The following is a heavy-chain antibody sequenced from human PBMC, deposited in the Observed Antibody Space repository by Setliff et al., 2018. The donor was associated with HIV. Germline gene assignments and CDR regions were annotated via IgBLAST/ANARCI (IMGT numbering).Heavy chain of an antibody. CDR2: IWYDGSNK. Sequence: GSLRLSCAASGFTFSTYGMHWVRQAPGKGLEWLAVIWYDGSNKYYADSVKGRFTISRDNAKNSLYLQMHSLRAEDTAIYYCAKMTPSYYFYMDAWGNGTTVTVSS. CDR3: AKMTPSYYFYMDA. CDR1: GFTFSTYG. D-gene: IGHD2-15*01. V-gene: IGHV3-33*03. J-gene: IGHJ6*03.